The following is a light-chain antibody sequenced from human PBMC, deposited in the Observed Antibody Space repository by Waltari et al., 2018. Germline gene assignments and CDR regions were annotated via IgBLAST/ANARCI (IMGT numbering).Light chain of an antibody. V-gene: IGLV2-23*02. CDR1: SSDVGGYNL. J-gene: IGLJ2*01. CDR3: CSFAGSATSVV. Sequence: QSALTQPASVSGSPGQSITISCTGTSSDVGGYNLVSWYQQHPGKAPKFIIYEVTKRPSGVSNRCSGSKSGNTASLTISGLQAEDEADYYCCSFAGSATSVVFGGGTKLTVL. CDR2: EVT.